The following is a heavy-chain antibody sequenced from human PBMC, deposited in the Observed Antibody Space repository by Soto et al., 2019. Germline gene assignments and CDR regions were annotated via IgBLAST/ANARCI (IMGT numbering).Heavy chain of an antibody. Sequence: QLQLQESGPGQVRPSETLSLTCIVSGVSVRSYTWSWVRQPANKGLEWIGRVFSSVSATYNPSLKSLVSISMDTPENRISLKLDSVTAADAGVYFCARDGMTTGDTWGPGTLVTVSS. J-gene: IGHJ4*02. CDR2: VFSSVSA. V-gene: IGHV4-4*07. CDR1: GVSVRSYT. D-gene: IGHD2-21*02. CDR3: ARDGMTTGDT.